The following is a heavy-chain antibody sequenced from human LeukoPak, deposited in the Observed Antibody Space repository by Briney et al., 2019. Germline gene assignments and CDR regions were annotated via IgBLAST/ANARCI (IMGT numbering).Heavy chain of an antibody. CDR2: ISGSGGNT. Sequence: GGSLRLSCAASGFTFSNYVVSWVRQAPGKGLEWVSGISGSGGNTYYADSVKGRFTISRDNSKDTLYLQMNSLRAEDAAVYYCANEYSKGDVWGQGTVVTVSS. J-gene: IGHJ3*01. V-gene: IGHV3-23*01. CDR1: GFTFSNYV. CDR3: ANEYSKGDV. D-gene: IGHD4-11*01.